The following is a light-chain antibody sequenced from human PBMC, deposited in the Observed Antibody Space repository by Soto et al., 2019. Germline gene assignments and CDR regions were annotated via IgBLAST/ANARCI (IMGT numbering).Light chain of an antibody. CDR2: EVI. Sequence: QSALTQPASVTGSPGQSITISCTGTSSDIGRYDYVSWFQQHPGRAPRLLIYEVINRPSGVSTRFSGSKSSNTASLTISGLQNEDEADFYCCSFTASKTWVFGGGTKLTVL. CDR1: SSDIGRYDY. CDR3: CSFTASKTWV. V-gene: IGLV2-14*01. J-gene: IGLJ3*02.